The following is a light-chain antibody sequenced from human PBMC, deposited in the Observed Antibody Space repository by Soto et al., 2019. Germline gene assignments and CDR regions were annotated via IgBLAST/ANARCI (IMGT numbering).Light chain of an antibody. CDR3: QQYGSSGT. J-gene: IGKJ1*01. CDR2: GAS. CDR1: QSVSNHY. V-gene: IGKV3-20*01. Sequence: EIVLTQSPGTQSLSPGERSTLSFRASQSVSNHYLAWYQQKPGRAPRLLIYGASNSATGIPDRFSGSGSGTDFTLTISRLEPEDFAVYYCQQYGSSGTFGQGTKVDI.